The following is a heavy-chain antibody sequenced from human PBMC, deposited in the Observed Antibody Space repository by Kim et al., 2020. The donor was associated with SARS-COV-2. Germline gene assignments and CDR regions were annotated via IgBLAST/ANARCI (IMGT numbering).Heavy chain of an antibody. CDR2: IKQDGSEK. CDR3: AREYCSSTSCYYYYYGMDV. CDR1: GFTFSSYW. Sequence: GGSLRLSCAASGFTFSSYWMSWVRQAPGKGLEWVANIKQDGSEKYYVDSVKGRFTISRDNAKNSLYLQMNSLRAEDTAVYYCAREYCSSTSCYYYYYGMDVWGQGTTVTVSS. D-gene: IGHD2-2*01. J-gene: IGHJ6*02. V-gene: IGHV3-7*03.